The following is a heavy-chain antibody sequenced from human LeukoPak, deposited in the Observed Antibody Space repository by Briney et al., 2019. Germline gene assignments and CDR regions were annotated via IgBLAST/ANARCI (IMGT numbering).Heavy chain of an antibody. V-gene: IGHV3-23*01. D-gene: IGHD2-2*01. Sequence: GRSLRLSCAGSAFTFSTYGMSWVRQAPGKGLERGSGISTSGSTYYADTVKGRFTISRDNSKNTLYLQMNSLRAEDTAVYYCARDGEYCTSTGCYYPFWGQGTLVAVSS. J-gene: IGHJ4*02. CDR1: AFTFSTYG. CDR2: ISTSGST. CDR3: ARDGEYCTSTGCYYPF.